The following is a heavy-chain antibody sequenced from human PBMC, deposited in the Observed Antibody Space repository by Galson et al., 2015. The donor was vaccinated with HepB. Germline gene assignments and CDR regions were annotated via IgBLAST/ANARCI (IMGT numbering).Heavy chain of an antibody. D-gene: IGHD3-22*01. CDR1: GDSVSSNSAA. V-gene: IGHV6-1*01. Sequence: CAISGDSVSSNSAAWNWIRQSPSGGLEWLGRTYSRFKWYYAYAVSVKSRITINPDISKNQFSLQLNSVTPEDTAVYYCARNVYYDTSGYYYKPGWIDPWGQGTLVTFSS. J-gene: IGHJ5*02. CDR2: TYSRFKWYY. CDR3: ARNVYYDTSGYYYKPGWIDP.